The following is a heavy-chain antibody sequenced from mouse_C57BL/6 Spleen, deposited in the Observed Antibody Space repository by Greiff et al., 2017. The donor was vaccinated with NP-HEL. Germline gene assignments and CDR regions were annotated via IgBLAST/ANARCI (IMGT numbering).Heavy chain of an antibody. CDR1: GFTFSDYG. CDR2: ISSGSSTI. D-gene: IGHD2-4*01. J-gene: IGHJ3*01. Sequence: EVMLVESGGGLVKPGGSLKLSCAASGFTFSDYGMHWVRQAPEKGLEWVAYISSGSSTIYYADTVKGRFTISRDNAKNTLFLQMTSLRSEDTAMYYCARPNDYDETWFADWGQGTLVTVSA. CDR3: ARPNDYDETWFAD. V-gene: IGHV5-17*01.